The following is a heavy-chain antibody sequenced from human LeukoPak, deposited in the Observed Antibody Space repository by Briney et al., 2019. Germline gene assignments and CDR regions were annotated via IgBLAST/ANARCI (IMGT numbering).Heavy chain of an antibody. J-gene: IGHJ6*04. D-gene: IGHD3-10*02. V-gene: IGHV3-7*01. CDR1: GFTFSGFW. CDR3: AELGITMIGGV. CDR2: IDQDERTI. Sequence: GGSLRLSCAASGFTFSGFWMSWVRQAPGKGLEWVASIDQDERTIRYVDSVRGRFTISRDNAKNSLYLQMNSLRAEDTAVYYCAELGITMIGGVWGKGTTVTISS.